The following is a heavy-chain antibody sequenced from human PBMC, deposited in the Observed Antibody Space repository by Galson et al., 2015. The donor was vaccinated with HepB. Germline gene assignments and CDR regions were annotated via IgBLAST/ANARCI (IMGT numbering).Heavy chain of an antibody. Sequence: SLRLSCAASGFTFSSYAMHWVRQAPGKGLEWVAVISYDGNKKFYADSVKGRFTISRDNSKNTQYLQMNSLRPEDTAVYYCAKGLRFLEWPSLNGMDVWAQGTTVTVSS. V-gene: IGHV3-30*14. CDR3: AKGLRFLEWPSLNGMDV. CDR1: GFTFSSYA. CDR2: ISYDGNKK. D-gene: IGHD3-3*01. J-gene: IGHJ6*02.